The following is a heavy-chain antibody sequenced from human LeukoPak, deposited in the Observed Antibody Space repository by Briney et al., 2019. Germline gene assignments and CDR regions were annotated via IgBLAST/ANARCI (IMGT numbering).Heavy chain of an antibody. CDR2: ISGSGGST. J-gene: IGHJ4*02. CDR1: GFTFSSYA. CDR3: AKDRKGYYYWSFDY. V-gene: IGHV3-23*01. Sequence: GGSLRLSCAASGFTFSSYAMSWVRQAPGKGLEWVSAISGSGGSTYYADSVKGRFTISRDNSKNTLYLQMNSLRTEDTAVYYCAKDRKGYYYWSFDYWGQGTLVTVSS. D-gene: IGHD3-22*01.